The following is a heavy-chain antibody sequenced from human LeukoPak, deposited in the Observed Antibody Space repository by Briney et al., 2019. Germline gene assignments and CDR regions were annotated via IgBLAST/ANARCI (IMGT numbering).Heavy chain of an antibody. CDR1: GASINSRTYS. CDR2: VYYSGST. V-gene: IGHV4-39*07. CDR3: ARDGLGGYQLPDY. J-gene: IGHJ4*02. Sequence: SETLSLTCTVSGASINSRTYSWGWIHQPPGKGLEWIGNVYYSGSTHYTPSLKSRVTMSIDTSKNQFSLILTSVTAADTAVYYCARDGLGGYQLPDYWGQGTLVTVSS. D-gene: IGHD5-18*01.